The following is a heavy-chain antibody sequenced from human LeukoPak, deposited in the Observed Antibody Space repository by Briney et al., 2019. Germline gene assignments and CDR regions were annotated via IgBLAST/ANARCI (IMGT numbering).Heavy chain of an antibody. J-gene: IGHJ4*02. CDR2: ISSTSSTV. CDR3: ARGRDSSSSYPGY. CDR1: GFTFSSYS. V-gene: IGHV3-48*01. Sequence: GGSLRLSCAVSGFTFSSYSMTWVRQAPGKGLEWVSYISSTSSTVYYADSVKGRFTISRDNAKNSLYLQMNSLRAEDTAVYYCARGRDSSSSYPGYWGQETLVTVSS. D-gene: IGHD6-6*01.